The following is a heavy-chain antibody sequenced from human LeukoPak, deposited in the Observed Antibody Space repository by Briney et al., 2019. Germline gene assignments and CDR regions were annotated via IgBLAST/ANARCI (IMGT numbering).Heavy chain of an antibody. J-gene: IGHJ4*02. V-gene: IGHV3-7*01. Sequence: GGSLRLSCAASGFTFSSYWMSWVRQAPGKGLEWVANIKQDGSEKYYVDSLKGRFTISRDNAKNSLYLQMNSLRAEDTAVYYCARDLLWFGELFSTGFDYWGQGTLVTVSS. CDR2: IKQDGSEK. CDR1: GFTFSSYW. D-gene: IGHD3-10*01. CDR3: ARDLLWFGELFSTGFDY.